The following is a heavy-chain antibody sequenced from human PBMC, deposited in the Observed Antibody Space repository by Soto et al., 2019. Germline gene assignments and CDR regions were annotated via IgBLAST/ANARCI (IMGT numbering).Heavy chain of an antibody. CDR3: VKEGKMGVEGFDF. D-gene: IGHD1-26*01. V-gene: IGHV3-23*01. J-gene: IGHJ4*02. CDR1: GFTFSSYA. CDR2: ISGSGGST. Sequence: GGSLRLSCEVSGFTFSSYAMSWVRQAPGRGLEWVSSISGSGGSTYHADSVNGRFTISRDNSKNTVFLQMNSLRAEDTAIYYCVKEGKMGVEGFDFWGQGTLVTVSS.